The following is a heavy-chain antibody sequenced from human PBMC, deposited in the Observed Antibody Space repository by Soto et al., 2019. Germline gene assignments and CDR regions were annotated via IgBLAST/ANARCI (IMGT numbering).Heavy chain of an antibody. V-gene: IGHV5-51*01. CDR2: IYPGDSDP. Sequence: GESLKISCQGSGYNFSRYWIGWVRQMPGKGLEWMGIIYPGDSDPRYSPSFQGQVTISADKSISTAYLQWSSLRASDTAMYYCARQIYDSDSGPNFQYYFDSWGQGTLVTVSS. D-gene: IGHD3-22*01. CDR3: ARQIYDSDSGPNFQYYFDS. CDR1: GYNFSRYW. J-gene: IGHJ4*02.